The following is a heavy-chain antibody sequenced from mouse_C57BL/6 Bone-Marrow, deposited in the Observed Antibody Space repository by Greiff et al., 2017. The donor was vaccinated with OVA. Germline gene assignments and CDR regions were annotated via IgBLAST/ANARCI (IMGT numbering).Heavy chain of an antibody. CDR1: GYAFSSSW. Sequence: VKLVESGPELVKPGASVKISCKASGYAFSSSWMNWVKQRPGKGLEWIGRIYPGDGDTNYNGKFKGKATLTADKSSSTAYMQLSSLTSEDSAVYFCARVRQLRLSWFAYWGQGTLVTVSA. D-gene: IGHD3-2*02. V-gene: IGHV1-82*01. CDR3: ARVRQLRLSWFAY. CDR2: IYPGDGDT. J-gene: IGHJ3*01.